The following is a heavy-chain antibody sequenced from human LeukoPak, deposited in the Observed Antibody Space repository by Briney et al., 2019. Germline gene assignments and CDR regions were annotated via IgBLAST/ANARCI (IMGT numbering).Heavy chain of an antibody. CDR2: ISGSGGST. D-gene: IGHD3-3*01. V-gene: IGHV3-23*01. J-gene: IGHJ4*02. CDR3: AKISHHYDFWSGRKTLYYFDY. Sequence: SGGSLRLSCAASGFTFSSYAMSWVRQAPGKGLEWVSAISGSGGSTYYADSVKGRLTISRDSSKNTLYLQMNSLRAEDTAVYYCAKISHHYDFWSGRKTLYYFDYWGQGTLVTVSS. CDR1: GFTFSSYA.